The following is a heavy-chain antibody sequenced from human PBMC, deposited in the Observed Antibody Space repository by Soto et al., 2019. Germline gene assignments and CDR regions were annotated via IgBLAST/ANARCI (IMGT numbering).Heavy chain of an antibody. CDR2: MNPNSGNT. CDR1: GYTFTSYD. J-gene: IGHJ5*02. CDR3: ERDIAADNWFDP. Sequence: VQLVQSGAEVKKPGASVKVSCKASGYTFTSYDINWVRQATGQGLEWMGWMNPNSGNTGYEQKFQGRVPMTRNTAISTAYMELSSLRSEDTAVYYCERDIAADNWFDPWGQGTLVTVAS. V-gene: IGHV1-8*01. D-gene: IGHD6-13*01.